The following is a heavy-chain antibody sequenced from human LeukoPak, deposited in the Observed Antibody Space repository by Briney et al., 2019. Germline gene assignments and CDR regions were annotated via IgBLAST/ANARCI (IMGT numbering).Heavy chain of an antibody. CDR1: VDSVSSNSAA. CDR3: ARSSVVVVAATYDTYNWFDP. J-gene: IGHJ5*02. CDR2: TYYRSKWYN. D-gene: IGHD2-15*01. Sequence: SQTLSLTCAISVDSVSSNSAAWNWIRQSPSRGPEWLGRTYYRSKWYNDYAVSVKSRITINPDTSKNQFSLQLNSVTPEDTAVYYCARSSVVVVAATYDTYNWFDPWGQGTLVTVSS. V-gene: IGHV6-1*01.